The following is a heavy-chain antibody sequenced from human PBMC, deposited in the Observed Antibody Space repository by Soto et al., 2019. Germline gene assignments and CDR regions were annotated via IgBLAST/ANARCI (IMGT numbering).Heavy chain of an antibody. J-gene: IGHJ4*02. D-gene: IGHD3-3*01. CDR1: GFSLTTSGVG. Sequence: QITLNESGPTQVKPRQTLTLTCTFSGFSLTTSGVGVSWIRQSPGKAPECLALIYWDDDKRYSPSLKSRLTITKDTSKIQVVLTMADLDPADTATYYCAHRVLRTVFGLVTTTAIYFDFWGQGTPGAVSS. CDR2: IYWDDDK. CDR3: AHRVLRTVFGLVTTTAIYFDF. V-gene: IGHV2-5*02.